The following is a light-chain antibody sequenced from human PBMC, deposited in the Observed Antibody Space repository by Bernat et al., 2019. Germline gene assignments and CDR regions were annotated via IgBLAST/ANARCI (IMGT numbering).Light chain of an antibody. CDR2: EVS. CDR3: SSSAGSNKHGG. J-gene: IGLJ2*01. V-gene: IGLV2-8*01. CDR1: SSDVGGYND. Sequence: QSVLTQPHSASGSPGQSVTISCTGTSSDVGGYNDVSWYKQHPGKPPILMIYEVSKRPAVAPGRSSASKSGNTASLPVSAVLTKDEADYYCSSSAGSNKHGGFGGGTKLTVL.